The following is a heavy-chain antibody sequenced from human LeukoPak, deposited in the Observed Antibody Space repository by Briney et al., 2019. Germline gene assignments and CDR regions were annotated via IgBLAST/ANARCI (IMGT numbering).Heavy chain of an antibody. CDR1: GFTFSDQY. CDR2: TRNKVNSYTT. V-gene: IGHV3-72*01. J-gene: IGHJ3*02. CDR3: TRSSDSSGYRAFDI. Sequence: GGSLRLSCAASGFTFSDQYMDWVRQAPGKGLEWVARTRNKVNSYTTEYAASVKSRLTISRDVPKNSLYLQMNSLKTEDTAVYYCTRSSDSSGYRAFDIWGQGTMVTVSS. D-gene: IGHD3-22*01.